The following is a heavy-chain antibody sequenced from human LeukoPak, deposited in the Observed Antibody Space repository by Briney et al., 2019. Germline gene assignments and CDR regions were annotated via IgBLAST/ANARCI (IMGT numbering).Heavy chain of an antibody. CDR1: GFTFDDHG. Sequence: PGGSLRLSCAASGFTFDDHGMSGVRQAPGKGLEWVSGIKWDGGRTGYADSVKGRFTISRDNAKNSLYLQMNSLRAEDTAVYYRAREPDYDFWSGNDYWGQGTLVTVSS. V-gene: IGHV3-20*04. CDR2: IKWDGGRT. J-gene: IGHJ4*02. CDR3: AREPDYDFWSGNDY. D-gene: IGHD3-3*01.